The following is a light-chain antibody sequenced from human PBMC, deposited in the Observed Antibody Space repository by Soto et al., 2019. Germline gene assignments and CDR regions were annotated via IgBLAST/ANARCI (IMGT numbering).Light chain of an antibody. CDR3: QQYGRSPPSWT. V-gene: IGKV3-20*01. Sequence: ETVLTQSPGTLSLSPGERATLSCRASQSVSSSYLAWYQQKPGQAPRLLIYGASSRATGIPDRFSGSGSGTDFTLTISRLEPEDFAVYYCQQYGRSPPSWTFGQGTKVEFK. CDR2: GAS. CDR1: QSVSSSY. J-gene: IGKJ1*01.